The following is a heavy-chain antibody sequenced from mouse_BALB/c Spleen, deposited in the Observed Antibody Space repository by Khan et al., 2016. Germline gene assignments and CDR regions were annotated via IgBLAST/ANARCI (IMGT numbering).Heavy chain of an antibody. CDR1: GYTFTDYW. CDR3: ARGVYYGDYVGAMDY. Sequence: QVRLQQSGAELVRPGTSVKMSCKAAGYTFTDYWLNWVKQRPGHGLEWIGDIYLGGGYSNYNEKFKGKPKLTADTSSSTAYMHLSSLTSEDSAIYYCARGVYYGDYVGAMDYWGQGTSVTVSS. V-gene: IGHV1-63*02. D-gene: IGHD2-13*01. CDR2: IYLGGGYS. J-gene: IGHJ4*01.